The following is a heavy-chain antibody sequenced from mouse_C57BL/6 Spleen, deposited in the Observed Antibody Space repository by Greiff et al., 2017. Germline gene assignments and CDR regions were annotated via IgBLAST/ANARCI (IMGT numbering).Heavy chain of an antibody. Sequence: VQLQESGAELVRPGTSVKVSCKASGYAFTNYLIEWVKQRPGQGLEWIGVINPGSGGTNYNEKFKGKATLTADKSSSTAYMQLSSLTSEDSAVYFCARSVYYGYGGAMDYWGQGTSVTVSS. V-gene: IGHV1-54*01. CDR3: ARSVYYGYGGAMDY. CDR2: INPGSGGT. J-gene: IGHJ4*01. D-gene: IGHD2-2*01. CDR1: GYAFTNYL.